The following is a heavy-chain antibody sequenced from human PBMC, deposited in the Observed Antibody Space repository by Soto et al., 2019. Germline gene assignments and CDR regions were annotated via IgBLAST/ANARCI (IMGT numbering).Heavy chain of an antibody. J-gene: IGHJ4*02. V-gene: IGHV4-59*01. CDR2: IYFRGTT. D-gene: IGHD3-22*01. Sequence: PSETLSLTCTVSGGSISSYYWSWIRQPPGKGLEWIGYIYFRGTTNYNPSLKGRVTMSADTSKNQFSLKLNSVTAADTAVYYCARMNYYDTSGYPFDYWGQGRMVTVSS. CDR3: ARMNYYDTSGYPFDY. CDR1: GGSISSYY.